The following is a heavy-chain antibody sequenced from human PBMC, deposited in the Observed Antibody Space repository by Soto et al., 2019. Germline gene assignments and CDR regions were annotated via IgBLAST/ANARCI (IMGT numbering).Heavy chain of an antibody. CDR3: VHRRVQIFDF. J-gene: IGHJ4*02. CDR1: GFSLSTNGEG. CDR2: VYWDDDK. Sequence: QITLKESGPTLVKPTQTLTLTCTFSGFSLSTNGEGVGWIRQPPGKALEWLALVYWDDDKRYSQSLKSRLTITKDTSKNQVVLTMTNMDPVDTATYYCVHRRVQIFDFWGQGALVTVSS. D-gene: IGHD1-1*01. V-gene: IGHV2-5*02.